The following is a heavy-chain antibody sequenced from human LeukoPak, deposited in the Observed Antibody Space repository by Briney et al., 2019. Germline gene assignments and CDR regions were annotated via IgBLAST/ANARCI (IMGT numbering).Heavy chain of an antibody. J-gene: IGHJ4*02. CDR3: ARSSMVRGVIIYVFDY. V-gene: IGHV3-21*01. Sequence: AGGSLRLSCAASGFTFSSYSMNWVRQAPGKGLEWVSSISSSSSYIYYADSVKGRFTISRGNAKNSLYLQMNSLRAEDTAVYYCARSSMVRGVIIYVFDYWGQGTLVTVSS. CDR2: ISSSSSYI. CDR1: GFTFSSYS. D-gene: IGHD3-10*01.